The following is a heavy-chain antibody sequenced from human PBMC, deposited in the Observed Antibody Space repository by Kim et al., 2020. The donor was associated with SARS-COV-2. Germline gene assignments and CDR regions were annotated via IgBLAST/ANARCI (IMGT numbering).Heavy chain of an antibody. V-gene: IGHV1-2*05. CDR2: INPDSGVT. CDR3: ARGNTETIDY. CDR1: GYTFTTRY. J-gene: IGHJ4*02. Sequence: ASVKVSCKTSGYTFTTRYLHWVRQAPGNGLEWMGRINPDSGVTDHAQRFQGRVTMTRDKAISTVYMELSSLKSDDSVLYYCARGNTETIDYWGQGTLITVSS.